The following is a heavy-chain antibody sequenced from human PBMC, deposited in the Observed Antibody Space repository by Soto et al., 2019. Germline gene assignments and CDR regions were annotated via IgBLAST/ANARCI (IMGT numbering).Heavy chain of an antibody. CDR3: AKDQHYDSSGPDY. Sequence: LRLSCAASGFTFSSYAMSWVRQAPGKGLEWVSAISGSGGSTYYADSVKGRFTISRDNSKNTLYLQMNSLRAEDTAVYYCAKDQHYDSSGPDYWGQGTLVTVSS. V-gene: IGHV3-23*01. CDR1: GFTFSSYA. CDR2: ISGSGGST. J-gene: IGHJ4*02. D-gene: IGHD3-22*01.